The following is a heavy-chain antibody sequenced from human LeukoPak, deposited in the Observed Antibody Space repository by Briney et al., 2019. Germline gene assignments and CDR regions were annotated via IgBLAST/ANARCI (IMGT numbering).Heavy chain of an antibody. J-gene: IGHJ4*02. CDR2: ISSSSSYI. CDR1: GFTFSSYS. Sequence: PGGSLRLSCAASGFTFSSYSMNWVRQAPGKGLEWVSSISSSSSYIYYADSVKGRFTISRDNAKNSLYLQMNSLRAEDAAVYYCASHHSSGWYGWGQGTLVTVSS. D-gene: IGHD6-19*01. CDR3: ASHHSSGWYG. V-gene: IGHV3-21*01.